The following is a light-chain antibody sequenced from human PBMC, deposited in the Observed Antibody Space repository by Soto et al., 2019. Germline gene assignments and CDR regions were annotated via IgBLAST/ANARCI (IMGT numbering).Light chain of an antibody. CDR2: GAS. CDR3: QQYNNWPLT. V-gene: IGKV3-15*01. J-gene: IGKJ4*01. CDR1: QSVTSN. Sequence: ETVMTQSPATLSVSPGERATLSSRASQSVTSNLAWYQQRPGQAPRLLIYGASTRATGIPARFSGSGSGTEFTLTISSLQSEDFAVYYCQQYNNWPLTFGGGTKVEIK.